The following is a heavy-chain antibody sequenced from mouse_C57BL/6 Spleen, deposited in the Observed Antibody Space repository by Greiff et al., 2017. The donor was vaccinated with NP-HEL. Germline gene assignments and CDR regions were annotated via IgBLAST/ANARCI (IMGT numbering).Heavy chain of an antibody. CDR1: GYTFTEYT. CDR2: FYPGSGSI. Sequence: VQVVESGAELVKPGASVKLSCKASGYTFTEYTIHWVKQRSGQGLEWIGWFYPGSGSIKYNEKFKDTATLTADKSSSTVYMELSRLTSEDSAVYFCARHEEEDYAMDYWGQGTSVTVSS. J-gene: IGHJ4*01. CDR3: ARHEEEDYAMDY. V-gene: IGHV1-62-2*01.